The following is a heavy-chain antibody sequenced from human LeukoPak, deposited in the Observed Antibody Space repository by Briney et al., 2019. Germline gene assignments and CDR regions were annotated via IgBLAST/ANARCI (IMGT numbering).Heavy chain of an antibody. J-gene: IGHJ4*02. V-gene: IGHV4-34*01. CDR3: ARGPYYGSGSFPY. Sequence: SETMSRTSAVDGESFSGYYWNWIRPPPENGLEWNGEINHSGSTNANPSLKSRVTMSVATSNNPFSLKLSSVTAADTAVFYCARGPYYGSGSFPYWGQGTLVTVSS. CDR2: INHSGST. D-gene: IGHD3-10*01. CDR1: GESFSGYY.